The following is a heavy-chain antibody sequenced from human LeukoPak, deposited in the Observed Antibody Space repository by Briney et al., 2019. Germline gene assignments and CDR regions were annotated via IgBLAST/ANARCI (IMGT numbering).Heavy chain of an antibody. D-gene: IGHD2-2*01. V-gene: IGHV3-23*01. Sequence: PGGSLRLSCAASGFTFSSYAMSWVRQAPGKGLEWVSAISGSGGSTYYADSVKGRFTISRDNSKNTLYLQMNSLRAEDTAVYYCAKGDIGDIVVVPAAPDYWGQGTLVTVSS. J-gene: IGHJ4*02. CDR2: ISGSGGST. CDR1: GFTFSSYA. CDR3: AKGDIGDIVVVPAAPDY.